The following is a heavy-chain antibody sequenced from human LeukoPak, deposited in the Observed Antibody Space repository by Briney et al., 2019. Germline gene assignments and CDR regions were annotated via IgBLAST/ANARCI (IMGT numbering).Heavy chain of an antibody. CDR3: ARGRGSSGYYDSSGSVGFDP. CDR2: IYHSGST. Sequence: PSETLSLTCAVSGGSISSGGYSWSWIRQPPGKGLEWIGYIYHSGSTYYSPSLKSRVTISVDRSKNQFSLKLSSVTAADTAVYYCARGRGSSGYYDSSGSVGFDPWGQGTLVTVSS. V-gene: IGHV4-30-2*01. CDR1: GGSISSGGYS. D-gene: IGHD3-22*01. J-gene: IGHJ5*02.